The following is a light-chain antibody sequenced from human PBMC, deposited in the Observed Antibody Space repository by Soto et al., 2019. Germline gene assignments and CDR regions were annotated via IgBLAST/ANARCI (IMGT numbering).Light chain of an antibody. CDR2: KAS. CDR3: QQYNSYSPAWT. CDR1: QTISSW. Sequence: DIQMTQSPSTLSGSVGDRVTLTCRASQTISSWLAWYQQKPGNAPKLLIYKASTLKSGVPSRFSGSGSGTEFTLTISGLQPDDFATYYCQQYNSYSPAWTFGQGTKVDIK. V-gene: IGKV1-5*03. J-gene: IGKJ1*01.